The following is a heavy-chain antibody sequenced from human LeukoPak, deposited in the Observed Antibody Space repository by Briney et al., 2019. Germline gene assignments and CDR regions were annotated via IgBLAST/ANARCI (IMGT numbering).Heavy chain of an antibody. CDR2: INHSGST. Sequence: LETLSLTCAVYGGSFSGYYWSWIRQPPGKGLEWIGEINHSGSTNYNPSLKSRVTISVDTSKNQFSLKLSSVTAADTAVYYCARLRRWYYYGSGSSLLDYWGQGTLVTVSS. CDR1: GGSFSGYY. V-gene: IGHV4-34*01. D-gene: IGHD3-10*01. J-gene: IGHJ4*02. CDR3: ARLRRWYYYGSGSSLLDY.